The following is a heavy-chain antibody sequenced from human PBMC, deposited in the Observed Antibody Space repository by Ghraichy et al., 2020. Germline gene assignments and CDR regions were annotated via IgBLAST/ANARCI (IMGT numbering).Heavy chain of an antibody. CDR2: ISYDGSNK. J-gene: IGHJ4*02. D-gene: IGHD6-13*01. V-gene: IGHV3-30-3*01. Sequence: GGSLRLSCAASGFTFSSYAMHWVRQAPGKGLEWVAVISYDGSNKYYADSVKGRFTISRDNSKNTLYLQMNSLRAEDTAVYYCARGVLGQQLEYYFDYWGQGTLVTVSS. CDR3: ARGVLGQQLEYYFDY. CDR1: GFTFSSYA.